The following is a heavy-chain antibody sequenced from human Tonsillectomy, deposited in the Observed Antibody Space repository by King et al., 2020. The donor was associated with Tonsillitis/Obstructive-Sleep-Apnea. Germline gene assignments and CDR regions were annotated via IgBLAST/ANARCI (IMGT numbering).Heavy chain of an antibody. D-gene: IGHD3-22*01. CDR1: GFTFSSYE. CDR3: ARIYYDSSGYYYELSGYYYMDV. J-gene: IGHJ6*03. Sequence: VQLVESGGGLVQPGRSLRLSCAASGFTFSSYEMNWVRQAPGKGLEWLSYISSSGSTIYYADSVKGRFTISRDNAKNSLYLQMNSLRAEDTDVYYCARIYYDSSGYYYELSGYYYMDVWGKGTTVTVSS. V-gene: IGHV3-48*03. CDR2: ISSSGSTI.